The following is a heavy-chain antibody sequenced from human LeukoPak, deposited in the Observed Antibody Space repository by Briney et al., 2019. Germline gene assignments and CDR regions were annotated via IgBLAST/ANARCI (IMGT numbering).Heavy chain of an antibody. CDR3: ARINWNHAFDI. CDR1: GFAFSSYS. Sequence: GGSLRLSCAASGFAFSSYSMIWVRQAPGKGLEWVSSISSGSIYKYYADSMKGRFTISRDNAKNSLYLQMNSLRAEDMAVYYCARINWNHAFDIWGQGTMVTVSS. V-gene: IGHV3-21*01. D-gene: IGHD1-1*01. CDR2: ISSGSIYK. J-gene: IGHJ3*02.